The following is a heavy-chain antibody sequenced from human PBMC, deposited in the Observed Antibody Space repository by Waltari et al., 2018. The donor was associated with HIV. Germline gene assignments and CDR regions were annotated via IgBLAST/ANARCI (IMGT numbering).Heavy chain of an antibody. CDR3: AKSLAAAGTRGWFDT. D-gene: IGHD6-25*01. CDR2: THPNSGRT. V-gene: IGHV1-8*01. Sequence: QVHLVQSATEVKKPGASVKVSCQASGTTFTSSQIHWVRQAAGQGLEWMGWTHPNSGRTGYARKFQGRVKMTSNTSTSTVYMELSSLRSEDTAIYYCAKSLAAAGTRGWFDTWGQGTLVTVSS. J-gene: IGHJ5*02. CDR1: GTTFTSSQ.